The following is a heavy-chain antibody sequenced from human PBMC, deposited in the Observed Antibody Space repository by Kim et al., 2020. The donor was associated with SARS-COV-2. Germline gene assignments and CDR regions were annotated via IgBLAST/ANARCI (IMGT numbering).Heavy chain of an antibody. Sequence: ASVKVSCKASGYTFTGYYMHWVRQAPGQGLEWMGWINPNSGGTKYAQKFQGRVTMTRDTSINTAYMELSSLRSDDTAVYYCARGSGTFGSGRLDVWGQGTTAPVS. CDR1: GYTFTGYY. V-gene: IGHV1-2*02. D-gene: IGHD3-10*01. CDR3: ARGSGTFGSGRLDV. CDR2: INPNSGGT. J-gene: IGHJ6*02.